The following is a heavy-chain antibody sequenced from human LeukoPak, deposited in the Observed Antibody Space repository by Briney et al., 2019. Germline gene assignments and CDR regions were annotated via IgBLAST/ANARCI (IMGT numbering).Heavy chain of an antibody. CDR1: GYTFTGYY. CDR3: ARVVGGNYYGSETDDY. V-gene: IGHV1-2*02. CDR2: LNPNSGGT. Sequence: GSVRVSCKASGYTFTGYYMHWVRQAPGRGLEWMGWLNPNSGGTNYAQKFQGRVTMTRDTSISTAYMELSRLRSDDTAVYYCARVVGGNYYGSETDDYWGQGTLVTVSS. J-gene: IGHJ4*02. D-gene: IGHD3-10*01.